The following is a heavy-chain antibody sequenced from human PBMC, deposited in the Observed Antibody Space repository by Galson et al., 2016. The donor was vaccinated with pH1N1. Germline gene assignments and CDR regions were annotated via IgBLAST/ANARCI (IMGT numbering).Heavy chain of an antibody. D-gene: IGHD5-12*01. CDR2: ILYDGTNE. CDR1: GFTFTSYA. Sequence: SLRLSCAASGFTFTSYAMHWVRQAPGKGLEWVAVILYDGTNEYYADSVKGSFTISRDKTQSTVYLQMNSLRTEDTAVYYCARDREYSGHEGFHWAQGTLVIVSS. V-gene: IGHV3-30*04. CDR3: ARDREYSGHEGFH. J-gene: IGHJ4*02.